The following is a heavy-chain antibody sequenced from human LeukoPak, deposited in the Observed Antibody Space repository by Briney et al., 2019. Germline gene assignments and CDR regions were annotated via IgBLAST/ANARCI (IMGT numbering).Heavy chain of an antibody. CDR1: GFTFSSHA. J-gene: IGHJ4*02. V-gene: IGHV3-23*01. Sequence: TGGSLRLSCAASGFTFSSHAMAWVRQAPGKGLEWVSAISGSGGSAYYVDSVKGRFTISRDNSKNTLYLQMNSLRVEDTAVYYCAKGSMGRCSGNSCYSVYWGQGTLVTVSS. CDR2: ISGSGGSA. D-gene: IGHD5-12*01. CDR3: AKGSMGRCSGNSCYSVY.